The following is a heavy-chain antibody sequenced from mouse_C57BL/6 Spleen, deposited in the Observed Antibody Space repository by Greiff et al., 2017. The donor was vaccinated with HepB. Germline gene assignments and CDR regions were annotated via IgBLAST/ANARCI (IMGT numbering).Heavy chain of an antibody. CDR2: IRNKANNHAT. V-gene: IGHV6-6*01. J-gene: IGHJ1*03. CDR3: TGSGNYNYWYFDV. D-gene: IGHD2-1*01. Sequence: EVMLVESGGGLVQPGGSMKLSCAASGFTFSDAWMDWVRQSPEKGLEWVAEIRNKANNHATYYAESVKGRFTISRDDSKSSVYLQMNSLRAEDTGIYYCTGSGNYNYWYFDVWGTGTTVTVSS. CDR1: GFTFSDAW.